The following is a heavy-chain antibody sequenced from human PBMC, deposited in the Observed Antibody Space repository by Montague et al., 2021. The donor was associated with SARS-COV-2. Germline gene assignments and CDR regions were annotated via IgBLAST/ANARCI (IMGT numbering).Heavy chain of an antibody. Sequence: SETLSLTRTVSGGSMSTVNYYWGWVRQPPGKGLDWVGSISYSGATYYNPSLETRVSISRDTSKSQFSLELRSVTAADTAVYYCARERQEVGIYFDPWGHGTLVTVSS. CDR2: ISYSGAT. CDR3: ARERQEVGIYFDP. J-gene: IGHJ5*02. V-gene: IGHV4-39*07. CDR1: GGSMSTVNYY. D-gene: IGHD1-1*01.